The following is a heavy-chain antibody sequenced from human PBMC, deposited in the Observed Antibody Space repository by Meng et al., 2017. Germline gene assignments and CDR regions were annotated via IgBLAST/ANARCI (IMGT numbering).Heavy chain of an antibody. D-gene: IGHD3-16*01. V-gene: IGHV3-23*01. J-gene: IGHJ3*02. CDR3: AKPVMITFGVNAFDI. CDR1: GFTFSSYA. Sequence: LTCAASGFTFSSYAMSWVRQAPGKGLEWVSAISGSGGSTYYADSVKGRFTISRDNSKNTLYLQMNSLRAEDTAVYYCAKPVMITFGVNAFDIWGQGTMVTVSS. CDR2: ISGSGGST.